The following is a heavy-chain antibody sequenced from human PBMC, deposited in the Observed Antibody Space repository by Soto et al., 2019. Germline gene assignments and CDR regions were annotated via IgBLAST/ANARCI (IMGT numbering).Heavy chain of an antibody. J-gene: IGHJ3*01. CDR2: IVKDGSNQ. V-gene: IGHV3-33*04. CDR1: GFTFNKYG. CDR3: VRDDDRPDNGLDL. Sequence: QVQLVESGGDVVQPGRSLRLSCAASGFTFNKYGMHWVRQAPGKGLEWLAVIVKDGSNQQYGDSAKGRFTISRDNSKNTVYLQINSLRVEDTAVYYWVRDDDRPDNGLDLWGQGTMVTVSS. D-gene: IGHD2-8*01.